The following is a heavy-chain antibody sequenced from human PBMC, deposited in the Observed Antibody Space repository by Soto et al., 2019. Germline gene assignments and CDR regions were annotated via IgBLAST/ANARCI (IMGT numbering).Heavy chain of an antibody. D-gene: IGHD2-21*01. CDR3: ARVIVVFSLPGSLDFDF. CDR1: NFSISSGYY. J-gene: IGHJ4*02. V-gene: IGHV4-38-2*02. CDR2: IYHTGHT. Sequence: SETLSLTCIVSNFSISSGYYWGWIRQSPGKGLEWIATIYHTGHTYYNPSLKSRVTISVDTSENHFSLKLSSVTAAATAFYYCARVIVVFSLPGSLDFDFWGQGTLVTVSS.